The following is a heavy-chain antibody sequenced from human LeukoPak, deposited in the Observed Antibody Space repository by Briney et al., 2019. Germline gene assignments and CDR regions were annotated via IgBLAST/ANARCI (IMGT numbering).Heavy chain of an antibody. CDR2: INPNRGGT. CDR3: ARGPYYYDSSGYYYVSGFDY. Sequence: AASVKVSCKTSVYIFINFGISWVRQAPGQGLGWMGWINPNRGGTNYAQKFQGRVTMARDTSISTAYMDLSRPRSDDTAVYYCARGPYYYDSSGYYYVSGFDYWGQGTLVTVSS. D-gene: IGHD3-22*01. J-gene: IGHJ4*02. V-gene: IGHV1-2*02. CDR1: VYIFINFG.